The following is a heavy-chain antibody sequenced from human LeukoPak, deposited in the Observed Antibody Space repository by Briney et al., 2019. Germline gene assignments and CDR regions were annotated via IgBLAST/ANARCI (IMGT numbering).Heavy chain of an antibody. CDR1: GGTFSTYT. CDR3: AREAVTTRDFDY. J-gene: IGHJ4*02. Sequence: SVKVSCKASGGTFSTYTISWVRQAPGQGLEWMGRIIPIFGAANYAQKFQGRVTITTDESTSTAYMELSSLRSEDTTVYYCAREAVTTRDFDYWGQGTLVTASS. CDR2: IIPIFGAA. V-gene: IGHV1-69*05. D-gene: IGHD4-17*01.